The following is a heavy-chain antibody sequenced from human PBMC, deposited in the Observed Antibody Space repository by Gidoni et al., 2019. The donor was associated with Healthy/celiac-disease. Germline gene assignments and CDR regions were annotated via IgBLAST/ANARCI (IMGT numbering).Heavy chain of an antibody. V-gene: IGHV1-69*01. Sequence: QVQLVQSGAEVKKPGSSVKVSCKASGGTFSSYAISWVRQAPGQGLEWMGGIIPIFGTANYAQKFQGRVTITADESTSTAYMELSSLRSEDTAVYYCATESCGGDCYIIRGWFDPWGQGTLVTVSS. J-gene: IGHJ5*02. D-gene: IGHD2-21*02. CDR1: GGTFSSYA. CDR2: IIPIFGTA. CDR3: ATESCGGDCYIIRGWFDP.